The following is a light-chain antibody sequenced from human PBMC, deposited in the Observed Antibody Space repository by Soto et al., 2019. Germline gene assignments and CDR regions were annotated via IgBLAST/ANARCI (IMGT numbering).Light chain of an antibody. CDR1: QSVSSY. Sequence: EIVLTQSPATLSLSPGERATLSCRASQSVSSYLAWYQQKPGQAPRLLIYDASNRATGIPARFSGSESGTDFTITISSLEPEDFAVYYCQQRSNWSGVTFGGGTKVEIK. J-gene: IGKJ4*01. CDR3: QQRSNWSGVT. V-gene: IGKV3-11*01. CDR2: DAS.